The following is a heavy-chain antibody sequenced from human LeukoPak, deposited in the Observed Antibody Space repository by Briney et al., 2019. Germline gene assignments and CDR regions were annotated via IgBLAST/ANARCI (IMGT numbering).Heavy chain of an antibody. J-gene: IGHJ6*02. V-gene: IGHV4-38-2*02. CDR3: ARRSTGDRSPYYYYGMDV. Sequence: PSETLSLTCTVSGYSISSGYYWGWIRQPPGKGLEWIGSIYHSGSTYYNPSLESRVTISVDTSKNQFSLKLSSVTAADTAVYYCARRSTGDRSPYYYYGMDVWGQGTTVTVSS. CDR2: IYHSGST. D-gene: IGHD7-27*01. CDR1: GYSISSGYY.